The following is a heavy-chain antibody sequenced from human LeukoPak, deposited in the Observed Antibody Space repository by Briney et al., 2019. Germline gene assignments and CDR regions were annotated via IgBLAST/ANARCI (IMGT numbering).Heavy chain of an antibody. D-gene: IGHD1-26*01. CDR2: IIPIFGTA. CDR1: GGTFSSYA. Sequence: SVKVSCKASGGTFSSYAISWVRQAPGQGLEWMGRIIPIFGTANYAQKFQGRVTITTDESTSTAYMELSSLRSEDTAVYYCARDPSNFYSGSYYSYPDYWGQGTLVTVSS. CDR3: ARDPSNFYSGSYYSYPDY. J-gene: IGHJ4*02. V-gene: IGHV1-69*05.